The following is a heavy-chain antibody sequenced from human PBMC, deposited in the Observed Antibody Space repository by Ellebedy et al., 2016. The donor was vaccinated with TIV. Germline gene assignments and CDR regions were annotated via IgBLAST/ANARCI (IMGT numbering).Heavy chain of an antibody. J-gene: IGHJ4*02. CDR2: ISGSGGRT. CDR3: VKDGLEY. CDR1: GFTFSNYA. D-gene: IGHD5-12*01. Sequence: GESLKISCAASGFTFSNYAMTWVRQAPGKGLEWVSAISGSGGRTDYADSVKGRFTISRDNSKNTLYLQMNSLRAEDTAIYYCVKDGLEYWGQGTLVTVSS. V-gene: IGHV3-23*01.